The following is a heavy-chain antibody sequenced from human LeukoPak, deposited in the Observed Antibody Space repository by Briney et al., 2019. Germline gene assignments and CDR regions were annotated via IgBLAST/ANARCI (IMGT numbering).Heavy chain of an antibody. CDR2: MNPNSGNT. CDR1: GYTFTNYG. Sequence: GASVKVSCKASGYTFTNYGISWVRQAPGQGLEWMGWMNPNSGNTGYAQKFQGRVTITRNTSISTAYMELSSLRSEDTAVYYCARGPGRYYDFWSGYQDYYYYMDVWGKGTTVTVSS. CDR3: ARGPGRYYDFWSGYQDYYYYMDV. D-gene: IGHD3-3*01. V-gene: IGHV1-8*01. J-gene: IGHJ6*03.